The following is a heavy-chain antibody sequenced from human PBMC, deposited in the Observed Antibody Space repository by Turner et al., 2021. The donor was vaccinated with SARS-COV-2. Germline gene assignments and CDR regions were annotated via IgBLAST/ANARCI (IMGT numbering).Heavy chain of an antibody. D-gene: IGHD1-26*01. J-gene: IGHJ4*02. CDR3: AKDTGWGLESPYYFDY. CDR2: ISWSGDSL. Sequence: EVQLVESGGGWVQPGESLRLSCAASGFIFDDYAMHWVRQTPGKGLEWGSGISWSGDSLRYADSVRGRFTVSRDNSKNTLYLQMNSLRAEDTAVYYCAKDTGWGLESPYYFDYWGQGTLVTVSS. V-gene: IGHV3-9*01. CDR1: GFIFDDYA.